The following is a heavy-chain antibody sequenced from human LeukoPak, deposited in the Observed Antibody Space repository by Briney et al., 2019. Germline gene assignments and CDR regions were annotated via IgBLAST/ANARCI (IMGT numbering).Heavy chain of an antibody. V-gene: IGHV4-4*07. Sequence: SETLSLTCTVSGRSISSYYWSWIRQPAGKGLEWIGRIYTSGSTNYNPSLKSRVTMSVDTSKNQFSLKLSSVTAADTAVYYCARDIMYYYDSSGYYWFDPWGQGTLVTVSS. J-gene: IGHJ5*02. CDR2: IYTSGST. CDR1: GRSISSYY. D-gene: IGHD3-22*01. CDR3: ARDIMYYYDSSGYYWFDP.